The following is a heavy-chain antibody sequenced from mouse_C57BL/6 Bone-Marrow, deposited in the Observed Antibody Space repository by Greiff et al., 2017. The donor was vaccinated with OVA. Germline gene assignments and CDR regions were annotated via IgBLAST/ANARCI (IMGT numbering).Heavy chain of an antibody. J-gene: IGHJ4*01. CDR2: IDPENGDT. CDR3: TTFITTVNAMDY. V-gene: IGHV14-4*01. CDR1: GFNIKDDY. D-gene: IGHD1-1*01. Sequence: VQLQQSGAELVRPGASVKLSCTASGFNIKDDYMHWVKQRPEQGLEWIGWIDPENGDTEYASKFQGKATITADTSSNTAYLQLSSLTSEDTAVYYCTTFITTVNAMDYWGQGTSVTVSS.